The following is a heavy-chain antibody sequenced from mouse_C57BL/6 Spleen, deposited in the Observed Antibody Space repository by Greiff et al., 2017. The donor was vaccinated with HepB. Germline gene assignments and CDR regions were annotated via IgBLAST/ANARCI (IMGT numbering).Heavy chain of an antibody. V-gene: IGHV6-6*01. CDR2: IRNKANNHAT. J-gene: IGHJ1*03. CDR1: GFTFSDAW. CDR3: HYYYGSSDGWYFDV. Sequence: EVQGVESGGGLVQPGGSMKLSCAASGFTFSDAWMDWVRQSPEKGLEWVAEIRNKANNHATYYAESVKGRFTISRDDSKSSVYLQMNSLRAEDTGIYYCHYYYGSSDGWYFDVWGTGTTVTVSS. D-gene: IGHD1-1*01.